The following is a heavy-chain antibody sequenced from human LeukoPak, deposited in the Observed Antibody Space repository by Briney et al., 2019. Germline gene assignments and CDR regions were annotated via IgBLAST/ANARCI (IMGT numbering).Heavy chain of an antibody. V-gene: IGHV4-39*01. CDR3: ARHRGPRGYCSSTSCYAGTYFDY. D-gene: IGHD2-2*01. CDR1: GGSVSRSPYY. Sequence: SETLSLTCTVSGGSVSRSPYYWGWIRQPPGKGLEWIGNIYYSGSTYYNPSLKSRVTLSVDTSKNQFSLKLSSVTAADTAVYYCARHRGPRGYCSSTSCYAGTYFDYWGQGTLVTVSS. J-gene: IGHJ4*02. CDR2: IYYSGST.